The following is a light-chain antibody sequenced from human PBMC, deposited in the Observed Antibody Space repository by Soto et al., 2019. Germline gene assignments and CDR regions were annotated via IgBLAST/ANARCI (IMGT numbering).Light chain of an antibody. J-gene: IGLJ2*01. Sequence: QSVLTQSPSTSGTPGQRVSISCSGSNSNIGTNTVNWYQQLPRAAPKLLIYNNNQRPSGVPDRFSGSKSGTSASLAISGLQSEDEADYYCAAWDDSLNGHVVFGGGTNLTVL. CDR2: NNN. CDR1: NSNIGTNT. V-gene: IGLV1-44*01. CDR3: AAWDDSLNGHVV.